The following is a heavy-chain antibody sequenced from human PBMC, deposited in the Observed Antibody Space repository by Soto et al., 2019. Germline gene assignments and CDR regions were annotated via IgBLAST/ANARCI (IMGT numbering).Heavy chain of an antibody. Sequence: QVQLVQSVDEVRKPGSSVKVSCKASGYIFVNYGIAWVRQAPGQGLEWMGWISPYSGNTHYASQVQGRITLTTDTSTSTADMDVESLTSDDTGVYYCARVDKYVTTTPQDVWGQGTTVSVS. CDR3: ARVDKYVTTTPQDV. CDR1: GYIFVNYG. CDR2: ISPYSGNT. J-gene: IGHJ6*02. D-gene: IGHD5-12*01. V-gene: IGHV1-18*01.